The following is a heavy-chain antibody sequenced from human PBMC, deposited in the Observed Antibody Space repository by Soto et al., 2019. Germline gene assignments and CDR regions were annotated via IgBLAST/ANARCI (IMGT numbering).Heavy chain of an antibody. Sequence: QLQLQESGPGLVKPSETLSLTCTVSGGSISSSSYYWGWIRQPPGKGLEWIGSIYYSGSTYYNPSLKSQVTISVDTSKNQFSLKLSSVTAADTAVYYCARQGPIFGVFPFDPWGQGTLVTVSS. CDR1: GGSISSSSYY. J-gene: IGHJ5*02. V-gene: IGHV4-39*01. D-gene: IGHD3-3*01. CDR2: IYYSGST. CDR3: ARQGPIFGVFPFDP.